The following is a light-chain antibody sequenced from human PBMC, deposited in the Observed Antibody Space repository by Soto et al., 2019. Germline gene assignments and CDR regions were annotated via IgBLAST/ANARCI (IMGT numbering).Light chain of an antibody. J-gene: IGLJ2*01. V-gene: IGLV2-14*01. CDR3: TSHTSSSTVV. CDR1: SSDVGGYKY. Sequence: QSALTQPASVSGSPGQSITISCTGTSSDVGGYKYVSWYQQHPGKAPKLMIYDVSNRPSGVSNRFSGSKSGNTASLTISGLQAEDEDDYYCTSHTSSSTVVFGGGTQLTVL. CDR2: DVS.